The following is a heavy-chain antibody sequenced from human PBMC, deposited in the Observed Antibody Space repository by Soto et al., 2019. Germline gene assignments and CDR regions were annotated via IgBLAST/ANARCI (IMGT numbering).Heavy chain of an antibody. J-gene: IGHJ4*02. CDR2: IWDDGSNQ. CDR3: AKGGSSGWDLDY. CDR1: GFTFSTYG. D-gene: IGHD6-19*01. Sequence: QVQLVESGGGVVHPGRSLRLSCAASGFTFSTYGMHWVRQAPGKGLEWVAVIWDDGSNQYYADSVEGRLTISRDNSKSTLYRQMDSLRPEDTAVYYCAKGGSSGWDLDYWGQGTLVTVSS. V-gene: IGHV3-33*08.